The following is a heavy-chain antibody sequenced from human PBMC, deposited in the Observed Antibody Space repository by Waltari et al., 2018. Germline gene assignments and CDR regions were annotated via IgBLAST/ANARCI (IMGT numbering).Heavy chain of an antibody. CDR1: GFTFSSHG. J-gene: IGHJ4*02. Sequence: QEQLVESGGGVVQPGRSLRLSCETSGFTFSSHGMHWVRQAPGKGLEWVAVIWYDGSDKYYADSVRGRFTISRDNSRNTVYLQMDSLRVEDTAVYYCTRDSTGTGFLWGQGTLVIVSS. CDR3: TRDSTGTGFL. V-gene: IGHV3-33*01. D-gene: IGHD3-9*01. CDR2: IWYDGSDK.